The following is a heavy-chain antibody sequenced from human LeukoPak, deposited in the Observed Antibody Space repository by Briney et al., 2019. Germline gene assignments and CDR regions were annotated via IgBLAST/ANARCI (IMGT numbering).Heavy chain of an antibody. Sequence: ASVKVSCKASGYTFTSYGISWVRQAPGQGLEWMGWISAYNGNTNYAQKLQGRVTMTTDTSTSTAYMELRSLRSDDTAVYYCARDTRSSSSWYPFDYWGQGTLVTVSS. J-gene: IGHJ4*02. CDR3: ARDTRSSSSWYPFDY. D-gene: IGHD6-13*01. CDR2: ISAYNGNT. V-gene: IGHV1-18*01. CDR1: GYTFTSYG.